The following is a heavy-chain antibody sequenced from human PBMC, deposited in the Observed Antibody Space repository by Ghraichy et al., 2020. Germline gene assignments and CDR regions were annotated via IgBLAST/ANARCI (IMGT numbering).Heavy chain of an antibody. CDR3: AREGISDRPNVFDI. V-gene: IGHV4-4*07. D-gene: IGHD6-6*01. CDR1: GASISNYY. CDR2: IWSSGSS. Sequence: ESLNISCTVAGASISNYYWSWIRQTAGKGLEWIGRIWSSGSSNYSPSLESRVTMSVDPSKNQFSLKLNSVTAADAAVYFCAREGISDRPNVFDIWGQGTMVTVSS. J-gene: IGHJ3*02.